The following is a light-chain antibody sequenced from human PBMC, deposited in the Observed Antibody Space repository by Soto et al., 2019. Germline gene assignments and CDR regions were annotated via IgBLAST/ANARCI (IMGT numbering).Light chain of an antibody. V-gene: IGKV3-15*01. CDR3: QQYNNWWT. CDR1: QSVRSS. CDR2: GAS. Sequence: EIVMTQSPATLSVSPGERATLSCRASQSVRSSLAWYQQKPGQAPRLLIYGASTRATGFPARFSGSGSGTEFTLTISSLQSEDFAVYYCQQYNNWWTFGQGTKVVIK. J-gene: IGKJ1*01.